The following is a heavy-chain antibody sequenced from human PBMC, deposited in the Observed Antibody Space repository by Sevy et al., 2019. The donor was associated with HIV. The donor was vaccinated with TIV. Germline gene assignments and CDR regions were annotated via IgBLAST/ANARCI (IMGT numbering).Heavy chain of an antibody. V-gene: IGHV3-9*01. CDR1: GFTFDDYA. J-gene: IGHJ6*03. CDR2: ISWNSGSI. Sequence: GGSLRLSCVASGFTFDDYAMHWVRQAPGKGLEWVSGISWNSGSIGYADSVKGRFTISRDNAKNSLYLQMNSLRAEDTALYYCAKDWAATNYYYMDVWGKGTTVTVSS. CDR3: AKDWAATNYYYMDV. D-gene: IGHD1-7*01.